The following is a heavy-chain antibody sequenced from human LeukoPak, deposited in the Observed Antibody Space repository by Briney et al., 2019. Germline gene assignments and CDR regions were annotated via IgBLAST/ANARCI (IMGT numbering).Heavy chain of an antibody. CDR3: VGDCSGGSCYFDP. CDR1: GYTFTSYG. J-gene: IGHJ5*02. V-gene: IGHV1-18*01. Sequence: ASVKVSCKASGYTFTSYGISWVRQAPGQGLEWMGWISAYNGNTNHAQKLQGRVTMTTDTSTSTAYMELRSLRSDDTAVYYCVGDCSGGSCYFDPWGQGTLVTVSS. CDR2: ISAYNGNT. D-gene: IGHD2-15*01.